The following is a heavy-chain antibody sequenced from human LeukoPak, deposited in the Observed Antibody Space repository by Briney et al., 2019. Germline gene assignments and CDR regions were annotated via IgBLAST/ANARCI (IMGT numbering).Heavy chain of an antibody. D-gene: IGHD3-10*01. Sequence: SVKVSCKASGGTFSSYAISWVRQAPGQGLEWMGRIIPNLGKANYAQKFQGRVTITADKSTSTAYMELSSMRSEDTAVYYCARSYGSGSYSRVPYYYYGMDVWGEGTTVTVSS. V-gene: IGHV1-69*04. CDR3: ARSYGSGSYSRVPYYYYGMDV. CDR2: IIPNLGKA. CDR1: GGTFSSYA. J-gene: IGHJ6*04.